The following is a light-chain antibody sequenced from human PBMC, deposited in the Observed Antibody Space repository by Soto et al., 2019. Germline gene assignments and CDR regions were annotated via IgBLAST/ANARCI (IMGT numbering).Light chain of an antibody. CDR1: SSDVGSYNR. CDR3: SSYTCSDTYV. V-gene: IGLV2-18*02. Sequence: QSVLTQPPSVSGSPGQSVTISCTGTSSDVGSYNRVSWYQQPPGTAPKLMIYEVTNRPSGVPDRFSGSKSGNTASLTISGLQAEDEADYYCSSYTCSDTYVFVTGTKVTVL. J-gene: IGLJ1*01. CDR2: EVT.